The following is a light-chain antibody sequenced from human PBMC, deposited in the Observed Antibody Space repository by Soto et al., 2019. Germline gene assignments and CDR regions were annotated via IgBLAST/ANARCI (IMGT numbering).Light chain of an antibody. Sequence: EIVMTQSPATLSVSPGERATLSCRASQSVSRNLAWYQQKPGQAPRLLIYGASTRATGIPARVSGSGSGTEFTLTISSLQSEHFSVYYCQQYNNWPPGTFGQGTKLEIK. CDR3: QQYNNWPPGT. CDR1: QSVSRN. J-gene: IGKJ2*01. V-gene: IGKV3-15*01. CDR2: GAS.